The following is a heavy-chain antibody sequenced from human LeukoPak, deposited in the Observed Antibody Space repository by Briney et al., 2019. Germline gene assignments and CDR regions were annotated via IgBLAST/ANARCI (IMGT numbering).Heavy chain of an antibody. CDR1: GFTFSSYW. V-gene: IGHV3-74*01. D-gene: IGHD5-18*01. CDR2: INSDGSST. J-gene: IGHJ6*02. CDR3: ARGDTAPTHYYYGMDV. Sequence: PGGSLRLSCAASGFTFSSYWMHWVRQAPGKGLVWVSRINSDGSSTSYADSVKGRFTISRDNAKNTLYLQMNSLRAEDTAVYYCARGDTAPTHYYYGMDVWGQGTTVTVSS.